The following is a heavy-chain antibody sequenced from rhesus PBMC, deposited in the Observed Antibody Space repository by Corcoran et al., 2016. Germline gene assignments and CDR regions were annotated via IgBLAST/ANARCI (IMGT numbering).Heavy chain of an antibody. CDR3: AKGTYYNIWTGDY. CDR2: INSGGGST. V-gene: IGHV3S25*01. D-gene: IGHD3-3*01. CDR1: GFAFSSSW. J-gene: IGHJ4*01. Sequence: EVQLVESGGGLEKPGGSLRLSCAASGFAFSSSWMHWVRQAPGKGLEWVSAINSGGGSTYYADSVKGRFTIARDNAKNTLSLQMNSLRAEDTAVYYCAKGTYYNIWTGDYWGQGVLVTVSS.